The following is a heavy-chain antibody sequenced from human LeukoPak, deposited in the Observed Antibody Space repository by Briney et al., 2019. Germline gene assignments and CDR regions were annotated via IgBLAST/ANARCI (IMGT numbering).Heavy chain of an antibody. CDR3: ARDRGRDLRGCNLGMDV. CDR2: IYYSGST. D-gene: IGHD3-16*01. J-gene: IGHJ6*02. V-gene: IGHV4-59*06. Sequence: PSETLSLTCTVSGGSISSYYWSWIRQPPGKGLEWIGYIYYSGSTYYNPSLKSRVTISVDTSKNQFSLKLSSVTAADTAVYYCARDRGRDLRGCNLGMDVWGQGTTVTVSS. CDR1: GGSISSYY.